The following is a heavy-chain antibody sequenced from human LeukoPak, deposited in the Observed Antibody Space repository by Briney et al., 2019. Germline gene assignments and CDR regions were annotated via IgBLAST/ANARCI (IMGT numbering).Heavy chain of an antibody. V-gene: IGHV4-59*01. CDR1: GGSISSYY. CDR2: IYYSGST. J-gene: IGHJ4*02. CDR3: ARDSHRYYYYSSGYLDY. Sequence: SETLSLTCTVSGGSISSYYWSWIRQPPGKGLEWIGYIYYSGSTNYNPSLKSRVTISVDTSKNQFSLKLSSVTAADTAVYYCARDSHRYYYYSSGYLDYWGQGTLVTVSS. D-gene: IGHD3-22*01.